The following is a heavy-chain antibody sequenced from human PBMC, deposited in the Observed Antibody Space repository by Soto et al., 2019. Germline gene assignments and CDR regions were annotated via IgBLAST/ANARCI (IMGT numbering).Heavy chain of an antibody. J-gene: IGHJ4*02. CDR1: GFTFSDYG. V-gene: IGHV1-18*01. Sequence: QIRLVQSGAEVKKPGASVKVSCKASGFTFSDYGFSWVRRAPGGGLEWMGWISAFNGETNYTQKAEGRVAMTTDAATTTAYMELRSLTVDDTAVYYCVRDQQWLLPVPLNFDYWGQGTVVTVSS. D-gene: IGHD6-19*01. CDR3: VRDQQWLLPVPLNFDY. CDR2: ISAFNGET.